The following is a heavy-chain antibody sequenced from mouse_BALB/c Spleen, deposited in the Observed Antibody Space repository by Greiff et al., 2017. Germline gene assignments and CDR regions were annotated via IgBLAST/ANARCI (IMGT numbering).Heavy chain of an antibody. V-gene: IGHV3-2*02. J-gene: IGHJ3*01. CDR1: GYSITSDYA. CDR2: ISYSGST. Sequence: DVKLQESGPGLVKPSQSLSLTCTVTGYSITSDYAWNWIRQFPGNKLEWMGYISYSGSTSYNPSLKSRISITRDTSKNQFFLQLNSVTTEDTATYYCASYYGNYSWFAYWGQGTLVTVSA. CDR3: ASYYGNYSWFAY. D-gene: IGHD2-10*01.